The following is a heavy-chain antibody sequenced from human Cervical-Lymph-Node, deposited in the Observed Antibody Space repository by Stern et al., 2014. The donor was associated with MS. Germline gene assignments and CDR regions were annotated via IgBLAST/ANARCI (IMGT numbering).Heavy chain of an antibody. CDR2: FDPEDIEM. J-gene: IGHJ1*01. D-gene: IGHD3-22*01. CDR3: ASAPLAYYYDSSAYYSSY. CDR1: GYSLTELS. Sequence: VQLVQSGAEVKKPGASVKVSCKVSGYSLTELSMHWVRQAPGKGLEWMGGFDPEDIEMIFAPNFQVRVNMTEDASTDTAYMDLSSLTSEDTAVYYCASAPLAYYYDSSAYYSSYWGQGTLVTVSS. V-gene: IGHV1-24*01.